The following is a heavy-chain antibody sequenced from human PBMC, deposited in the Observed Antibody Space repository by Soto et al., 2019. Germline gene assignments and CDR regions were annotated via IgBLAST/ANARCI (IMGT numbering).Heavy chain of an antibody. CDR3: ARREDCHDAFDI. V-gene: IGHV3-21*01. D-gene: IGHD1-26*01. J-gene: IGHJ3*02. CDR2: IGTRSDI. Sequence: GGSLRLSCAASGFTFSSYSMHWVRQAPGKGLEWVSSIGTRSDIYYADSVKGRFTISRDNAKNSLSLQMNSMTAEDTAVYYCARREDCHDAFDIWGQGTMVTVSS. CDR1: GFTFSSYS.